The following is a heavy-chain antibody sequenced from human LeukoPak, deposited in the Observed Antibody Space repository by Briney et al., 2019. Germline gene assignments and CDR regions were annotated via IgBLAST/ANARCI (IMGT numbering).Heavy chain of an antibody. V-gene: IGHV1-8*03. Sequence: ASVKVSCKASGYTFTGYYMHWVRQAPGQGLEWMGWMNPNSGNAGYAQKFQGGVTITRNSSISTAYMELSSLRSEDTAVYYCARSHGSGRYYFDYWGQGTLVTVSS. CDR3: ARSHGSGRYYFDY. CDR1: GYTFTGYY. D-gene: IGHD3-10*01. J-gene: IGHJ4*02. CDR2: MNPNSGNA.